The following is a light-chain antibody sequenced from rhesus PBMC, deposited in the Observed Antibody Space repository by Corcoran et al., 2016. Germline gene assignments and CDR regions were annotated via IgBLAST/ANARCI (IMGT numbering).Light chain of an antibody. CDR2: SAS. Sequence: DIQMTQSPSSLSASVGDTVTITCRASQSLSSSLAWYQQKPGKAPKLLIYSASSLQSGVPSRFSGSKSGTVFTLTISSLQPKAIASYYCQQYYSYPLTFGPGTKLDIK. J-gene: IGKJ3*01. CDR3: QQYYSYPLT. V-gene: IGKV1-46*01. CDR1: QSLSSS.